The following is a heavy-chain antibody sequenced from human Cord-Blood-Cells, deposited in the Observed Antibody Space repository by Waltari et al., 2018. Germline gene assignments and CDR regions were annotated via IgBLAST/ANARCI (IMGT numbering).Heavy chain of an antibody. V-gene: IGHV4-39*01. CDR1: GGSISSSSYY. CDR2: IYYSGST. J-gene: IGHJ4*02. D-gene: IGHD3-16*01. CDR3: ARQGGRIE. Sequence: QLQLQESGPGLVKPSETLSLTCTVSGGSISSSSYYWGWIRHPPGKGLEWFGSIYYSGSTYYNPSLKSRVTISVDTSKNQFSLKLSSVTAADTAVYYCARQGGRIEWGQGTLVTVSS.